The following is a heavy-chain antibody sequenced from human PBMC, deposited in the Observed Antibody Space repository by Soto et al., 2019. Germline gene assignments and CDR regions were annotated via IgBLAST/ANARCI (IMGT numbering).Heavy chain of an antibody. V-gene: IGHV1-46*03. Sequence: ASVKVSCKASGYTFTSYYMHWVRQAPGQGLEWMGIINPSGGSTSYAQKFQGRVTMTRDTSTSTVYMELSSLRSEDTAVYYCARSIAARPDAYYYYYYMDVWGKGTTVTVAS. CDR3: ARSIAARPDAYYYYYYMDV. J-gene: IGHJ6*03. D-gene: IGHD6-6*01. CDR2: INPSGGST. CDR1: GYTFTSYY.